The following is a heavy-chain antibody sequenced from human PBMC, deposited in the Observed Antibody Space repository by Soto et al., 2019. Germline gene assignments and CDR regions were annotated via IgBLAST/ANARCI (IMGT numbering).Heavy chain of an antibody. CDR1: GFPFSSYW. J-gene: IGHJ4*02. D-gene: IGHD3-22*01. CDR3: ASGDGNRYDGNGYLGRH. Sequence: EVQLVESGGGLVQPGESLTLSCAASGFPFSSYWMHWVRHAPGKGLVWVSRIKSDGSWTYYADSVQDRFTISRDNARNTLYLQMNSLRVEDTAVYFCASGDGNRYDGNGYLGRHWGQGTLVTVSS. V-gene: IGHV3-74*01. CDR2: IKSDGSWT.